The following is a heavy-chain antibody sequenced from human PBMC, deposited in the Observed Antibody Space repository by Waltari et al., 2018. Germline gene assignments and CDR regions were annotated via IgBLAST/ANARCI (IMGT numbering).Heavy chain of an antibody. V-gene: IGHV3-23*01. J-gene: IGHJ6*02. Sequence: EVQLLESGGGLVQPGGSLRLSCAASGFTFSSYAMSWVRQAPGKGLEWVSAISGSGASTYNADSVKGRFTISRDNSKITLYLQMNSLRAEDTAVYYCAKGGWYYDYVWGSSSGYYGMDVWGQGTTVTVSS. CDR2: ISGSGAST. CDR1: GFTFSSYA. D-gene: IGHD3-16*01. CDR3: AKGGWYYDYVWGSSSGYYGMDV.